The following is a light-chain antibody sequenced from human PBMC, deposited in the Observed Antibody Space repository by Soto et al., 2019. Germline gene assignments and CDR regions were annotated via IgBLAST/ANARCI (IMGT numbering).Light chain of an antibody. CDR3: QQYNNWPWT. CDR2: AAS. CDR1: QSVSSY. Sequence: EVVMTQSPATLSVSPGENATLSSRASQSVSSYLAWYQQKPGQPPRLLIYAASTRATGIPVRFSGSGSGTEFTLTISSLQSEDFAVYYCQQYNNWPWTFGQGTKVDI. V-gene: IGKV3-15*01. J-gene: IGKJ1*01.